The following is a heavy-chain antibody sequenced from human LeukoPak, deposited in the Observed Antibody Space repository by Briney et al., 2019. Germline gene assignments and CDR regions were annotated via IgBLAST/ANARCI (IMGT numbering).Heavy chain of an antibody. CDR2: IYYSGST. CDR3: VGGSSSWYWFDY. Sequence: SETLSLTCVVSGGSISSGGYYWSWIRQHPGKGLEWIGYIYYSGSTYYNPSLKSRVTISVDTSKNQFSLKLSSVTAADTAVYYCVGGSSSWYWFDYWGQGTLVTVSS. V-gene: IGHV4-31*11. CDR1: GGSISSGGYY. D-gene: IGHD6-13*01. J-gene: IGHJ4*02.